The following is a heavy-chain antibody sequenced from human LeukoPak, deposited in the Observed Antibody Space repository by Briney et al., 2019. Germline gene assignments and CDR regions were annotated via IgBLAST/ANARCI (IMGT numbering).Heavy chain of an antibody. V-gene: IGHV4-39*07. J-gene: IGHJ5*02. CDR2: IYYSGST. CDR1: GFTFNSFSM. CDR3: ARVDWNNSYLDP. D-gene: IGHD1/OR15-1a*01. Sequence: GSLRLSCSASGFTFNSFSMDWIRQPPGKGLEWIGSIYYSGSTYYNPSLKSRVTISVDTSKNQFSLKLSSVTAADTAVYYCARVDWNNSYLDPWGQGTLVTVSS.